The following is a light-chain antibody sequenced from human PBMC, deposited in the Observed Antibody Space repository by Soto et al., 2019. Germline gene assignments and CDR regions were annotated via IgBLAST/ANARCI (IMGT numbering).Light chain of an antibody. Sequence: DIQMTQSPSTLSASVGDRVTITCRASQTVSDSLAWYQQKPGKAPKLLMYKTSTLESGVPSRFSGSGSGTEFTLTISSLQPDDFATYYCQQYGRLSTFGQGTKVEVK. CDR1: QTVSDS. J-gene: IGKJ1*01. CDR3: QQYGRLST. V-gene: IGKV1-5*03. CDR2: KTS.